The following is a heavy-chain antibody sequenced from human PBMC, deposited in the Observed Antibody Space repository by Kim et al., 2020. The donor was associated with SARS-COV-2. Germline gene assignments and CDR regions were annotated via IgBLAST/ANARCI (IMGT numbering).Heavy chain of an antibody. CDR2: INPSRGNT. Sequence: ASVKVSCKASGYTFTSYYMHWVRQAPGQRLEWMGFINPSRGNTNYAQKFQGRVTITRDTSASTAYMELSSLRSEDTAVYYCASLPAGPSYCYYGM. CDR1: GYTFTSYY. V-gene: IGHV1-46*01. CDR3: ASLPAGPSYCYYGM. J-gene: IGHJ6*01.